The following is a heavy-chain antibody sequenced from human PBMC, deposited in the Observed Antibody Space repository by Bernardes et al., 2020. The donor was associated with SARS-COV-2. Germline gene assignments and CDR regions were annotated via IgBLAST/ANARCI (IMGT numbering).Heavy chain of an antibody. Sequence: SETLSLTCTVSGGSISSGGYYWSWIRQHPGKGREWLWYIYYSGSTYYNPSLKSRVTISVDTSKNQFSLKLSSVTAADTAVYCCARRASSSWYVEDGDEYFQHWGQGTLVTVSS. CDR1: GGSISSGGYY. J-gene: IGHJ1*01. D-gene: IGHD6-13*01. CDR2: IYYSGST. CDR3: ARRASSSWYVEDGDEYFQH. V-gene: IGHV4-31*03.